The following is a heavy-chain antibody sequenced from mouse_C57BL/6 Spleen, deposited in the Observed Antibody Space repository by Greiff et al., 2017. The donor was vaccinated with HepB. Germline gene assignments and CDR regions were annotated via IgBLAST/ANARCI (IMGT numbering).Heavy chain of an antibody. Sequence: DVHLVESGGGLVQPGGSLKLSCAASGFTFSDYYMYWVRQTPEKRLEWVAYISNGGGSTYYPDTVKGRFTISRDNAKNTLYLQMSRLKSEDTAMYYCARPVVARYYAMDYWGQGTSVTVSS. CDR2: ISNGGGST. CDR1: GFTFSDYY. D-gene: IGHD1-1*01. J-gene: IGHJ4*01. CDR3: ARPVVARYYAMDY. V-gene: IGHV5-12*01.